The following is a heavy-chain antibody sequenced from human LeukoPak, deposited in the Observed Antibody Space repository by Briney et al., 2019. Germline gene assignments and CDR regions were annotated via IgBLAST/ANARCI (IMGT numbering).Heavy chain of an antibody. V-gene: IGHV1-2*02. CDR1: GYTFTVYH. J-gene: IGHJ5*02. D-gene: IGHD3-10*01. CDR3: ARPPIMVRGVISWFDP. Sequence: ASVKVSCKASGYTFTVYHMHWVRQAPGQGLEWMGWINPKSGGTKYAQKFQGRVTMTRDTSISTAYMELSRLRSDDTAVYYCARPPIMVRGVISWFDPWGQGTLVTVSS. CDR2: INPKSGGT.